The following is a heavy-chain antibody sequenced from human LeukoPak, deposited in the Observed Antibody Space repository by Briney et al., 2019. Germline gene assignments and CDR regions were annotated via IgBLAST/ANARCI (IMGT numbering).Heavy chain of an antibody. CDR2: IYPGDSDT. Sequence: GESLKISCKGSGYSFTSYWIGWGRQMPGKGLEWMGIIYPGDSDTRYSPSFQGQVTISADKSISTAYLQWSSLKASDTAMYYCARQSHYYDSSGSVDYWGQGTLVTVSS. CDR1: GYSFTSYW. J-gene: IGHJ4*02. CDR3: ARQSHYYDSSGSVDY. D-gene: IGHD3-22*01. V-gene: IGHV5-51*01.